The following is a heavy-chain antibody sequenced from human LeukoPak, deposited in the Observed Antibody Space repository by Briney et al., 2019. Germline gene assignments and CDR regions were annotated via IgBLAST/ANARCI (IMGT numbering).Heavy chain of an antibody. CDR1: GFTFSSYA. CDR2: ISGSGGST. CDR3: AKDAPGFRSGWYPDYYFDY. Sequence: GGSLRLSRAASGFTFSSYAMSWVRQAPGKGLEWVSAISGSGGSTYYADSVKGRFTISRDNSKNTLYLQMNSLRAEDTAVYYCAKDAPGFRSGWYPDYYFDYWGQGTLVTVSS. D-gene: IGHD6-19*01. J-gene: IGHJ4*02. V-gene: IGHV3-23*01.